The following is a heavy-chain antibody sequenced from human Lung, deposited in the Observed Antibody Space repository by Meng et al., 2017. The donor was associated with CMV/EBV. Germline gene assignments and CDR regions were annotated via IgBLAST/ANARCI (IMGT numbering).Heavy chain of an antibody. CDR3: ARPFTSGWYNWFDP. V-gene: IGHV1-18*01. D-gene: IGHD6-19*01. CDR1: GYTFTNNG. J-gene: IGHJ5*02. CDR2: INTNNGNR. Sequence: ASXXVSXKASGYTFTNNGVSWLRQARGQGPEWMGWINTNNGNRNYAQKFQGRVILTTDTSTNTAYMELTSLTSDDTAVYYCARPFTSGWYNWFDPWGQGTLVTVSS.